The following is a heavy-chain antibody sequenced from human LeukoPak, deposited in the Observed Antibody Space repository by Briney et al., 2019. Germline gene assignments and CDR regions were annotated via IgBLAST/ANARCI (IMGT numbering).Heavy chain of an antibody. CDR1: GGSSSGYY. Sequence: PSETLSLTCAVYGGSSSGYYWSWIRQPPGKGLEWIGEINHSGSTNYNPSLKSRVTISVDTSKNQFSLKLSSVTAADTAVYYCARAEHCSSTSCYAVALDYWGQGTLVTVSS. CDR3: ARAEHCSSTSCYAVALDY. CDR2: INHSGST. V-gene: IGHV4-34*01. D-gene: IGHD2-2*01. J-gene: IGHJ4*02.